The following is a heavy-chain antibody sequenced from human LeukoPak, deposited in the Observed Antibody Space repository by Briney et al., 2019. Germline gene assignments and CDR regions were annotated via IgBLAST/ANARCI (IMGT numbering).Heavy chain of an antibody. Sequence: SETLSLTCTVSGGSISSYYWSWIRQPPGKGLEWIGYIYYSGSTNYNPSLKSRVTISVDTSKNQFSLKLSSVTAADTAVYYCARSIVVVPAATQGYYYYYMDVWGKGTTVTVSS. V-gene: IGHV4-59*08. CDR1: GGSISSYY. CDR3: ARSIVVVPAATQGYYYYYMDV. J-gene: IGHJ6*03. D-gene: IGHD2-2*01. CDR2: IYYSGST.